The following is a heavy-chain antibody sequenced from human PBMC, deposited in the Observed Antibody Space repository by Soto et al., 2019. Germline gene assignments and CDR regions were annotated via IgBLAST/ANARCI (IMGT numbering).Heavy chain of an antibody. D-gene: IGHD6-25*01. Sequence: QLQLQESGPGLVKPSETLSLTCTVSGGSISSSSYYWGWIRQPPGKGLEWIGSIYYSGSTYYNPSLKSRVTISVDTSKNQSSLKLSSVTAADTAVYYCARSHGSAHRGPRGAFDIWGQGTMVTVSS. CDR3: ARSHGSAHRGPRGAFDI. CDR2: IYYSGST. V-gene: IGHV4-39*01. J-gene: IGHJ3*02. CDR1: GGSISSSSYY.